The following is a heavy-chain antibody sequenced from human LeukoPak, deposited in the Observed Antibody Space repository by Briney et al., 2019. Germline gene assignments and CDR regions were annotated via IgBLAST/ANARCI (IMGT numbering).Heavy chain of an antibody. CDR2: IYYSGST. CDR1: GGSISSYY. Sequence: SETLSLTCTVSGGSISSYYWSWIRQPPGKGLEWIGYIYYSGSTNYNPSLKSRVTISVDTSKNQFSLKLSSVTAADTAVYYCARDQGSGWTGLSYFDYWGQGTLVTVSS. D-gene: IGHD6-19*01. V-gene: IGHV4-59*01. CDR3: ARDQGSGWTGLSYFDY. J-gene: IGHJ4*02.